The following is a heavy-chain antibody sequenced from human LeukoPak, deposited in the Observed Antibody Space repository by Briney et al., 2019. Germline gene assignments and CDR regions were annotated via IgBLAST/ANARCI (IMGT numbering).Heavy chain of an antibody. CDR2: ISSSGGST. CDR3: AKRTGGSTTQIDY. CDR1: GFTFSSYA. D-gene: IGHD2-15*01. Sequence: GGSLRLSCAVYGFTFSSYAMSWVRQAPGKGLEWISAISSSGGSTYYADSVKGRFTISRDNSKNALYLQMNSLRVEDTAIYYCAKRTGGSTTQIDYWGQGTLVTVSS. J-gene: IGHJ4*02. V-gene: IGHV3-23*01.